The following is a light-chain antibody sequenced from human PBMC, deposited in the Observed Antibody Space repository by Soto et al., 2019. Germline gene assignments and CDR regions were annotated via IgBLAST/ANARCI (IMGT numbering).Light chain of an antibody. Sequence: EVVLTQSPGTLSLSPGERATLSCRASQSVSNNYFAWYQQKPGQAPRLLIFGSSDRATGIPDRFSGSGSGTDLPLPISRLEPEDFAVYYCQQYGSSPPYTFGQGTKLEIK. J-gene: IGKJ2*01. CDR3: QQYGSSPPYT. CDR1: QSVSNNY. V-gene: IGKV3-20*01. CDR2: GSS.